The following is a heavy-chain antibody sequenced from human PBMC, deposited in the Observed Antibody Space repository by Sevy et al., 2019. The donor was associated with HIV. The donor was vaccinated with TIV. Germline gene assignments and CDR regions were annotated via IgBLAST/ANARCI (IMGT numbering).Heavy chain of an antibody. Sequence: ASVKVSCKASGYTFTSYGISWVRQAPGQELEWMGWISAYNGNTNYAQKLQGRVTMTTDPSTSKAYMELRSLRSDDTAVYYCARAVAVAGMLEGDYWGQGTLVTVSS. CDR2: ISAYNGNT. D-gene: IGHD6-19*01. V-gene: IGHV1-18*04. CDR3: ARAVAVAGMLEGDY. CDR1: GYTFTSYG. J-gene: IGHJ4*02.